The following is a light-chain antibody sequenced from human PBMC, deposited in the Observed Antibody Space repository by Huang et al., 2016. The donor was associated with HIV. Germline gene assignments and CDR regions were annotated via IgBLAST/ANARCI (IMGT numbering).Light chain of an antibody. CDR1: QSVYSRSTSKDY. CDR3: QQYYSSPQT. CDR2: WAS. V-gene: IGKV4-1*01. J-gene: IGKJ1*01. Sequence: DIIMTQSPDSLAVSLGERATLNCRASQSVYSRSTSKDYMAWFQQKPGQPPRLFLFWASTREAGVPDRFSGSGSGTHFTLTIANLEAEDAAIYYCQQYYSSPQTFGQGTRVEVK.